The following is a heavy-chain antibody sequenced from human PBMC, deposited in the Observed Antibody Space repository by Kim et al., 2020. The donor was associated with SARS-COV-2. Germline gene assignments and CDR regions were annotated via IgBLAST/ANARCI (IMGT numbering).Heavy chain of an antibody. CDR3: AGCRIGRAGVYYFDY. J-gene: IGHJ4*02. D-gene: IGHD1-26*01. Sequence: SLKGRFTISVDTSKNQFSLKRSSVNAADTAMYYCAGCRIGRAGVYYFDYWGQGTLVTVSS. V-gene: IGHV4-61*06.